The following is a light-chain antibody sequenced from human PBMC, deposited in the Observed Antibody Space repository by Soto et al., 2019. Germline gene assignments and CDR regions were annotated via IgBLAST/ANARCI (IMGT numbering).Light chain of an antibody. J-gene: IGKJ5*01. CDR3: QLYGISPQ. CDR2: ASS. V-gene: IGKV3-20*01. Sequence: EIVLTQSPGTLSLSPGERATLSCKTSQTSGSNFLAWYQHKPGQSPRLLIYASSNRATGIPDRFSGSASGPDFPLTFNRLEPEDFAVYYCQLYGISPQFGQGTRLEIK. CDR1: QTSGSNF.